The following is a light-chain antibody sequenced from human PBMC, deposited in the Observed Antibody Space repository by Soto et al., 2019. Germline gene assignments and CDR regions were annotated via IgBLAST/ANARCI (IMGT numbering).Light chain of an antibody. J-gene: IGKJ4*01. CDR1: QSIVGF. CDR3: KQSYSTPLT. V-gene: IGKV1-39*01. CDR2: AAS. Sequence: DIRMTQSPSSLSVCPGPPLPVTCRPSQSIVGFLNWYQHKLGKAPKLLIYAASSLQSGVPSRFSGSGSGTDFTLTISSLQPEDFATHYCKQSYSTPLTFGGGTKVDIK.